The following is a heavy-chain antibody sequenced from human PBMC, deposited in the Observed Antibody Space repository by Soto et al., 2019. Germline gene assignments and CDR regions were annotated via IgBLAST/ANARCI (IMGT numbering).Heavy chain of an antibody. Sequence: ASVKVSCKASGYSFTNFHIHWVRQAPGQGLEWMGMIDPSGGITRDAQKLQGRITMTRDASTSTVYMELRSLTSEDTAVYYCARPYPLYYYGMDVWGQGTTVTVSS. CDR3: ARPYPLYYYGMDV. D-gene: IGHD2-2*01. CDR1: GYSFTNFH. V-gene: IGHV1-46*01. J-gene: IGHJ6*02. CDR2: IDPSGGIT.